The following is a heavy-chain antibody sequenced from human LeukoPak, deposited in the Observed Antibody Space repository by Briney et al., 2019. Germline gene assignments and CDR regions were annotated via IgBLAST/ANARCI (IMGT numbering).Heavy chain of an antibody. D-gene: IGHD2-8*01. J-gene: IGHJ4*02. CDR2: INPNSGGT. CDR3: ATGYCTNGVCYNFDY. V-gene: IGHV1-2*02. CDR1: GGTFSSYA. Sequence: ASVKVSCKASGGTFSSYAISWVRQAPGQGLEWMGGINPNSGGTNYAQKFQGRVTMTRDTSISTAYMELSRLRSDDTAVYYCATGYCTNGVCYNFDYWGQGTLVTVSS.